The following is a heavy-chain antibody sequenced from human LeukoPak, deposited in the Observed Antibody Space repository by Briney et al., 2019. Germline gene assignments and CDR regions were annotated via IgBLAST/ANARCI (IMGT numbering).Heavy chain of an antibody. D-gene: IGHD6-19*01. CDR2: ISYDGSNK. CDR1: GFTFSSYG. Sequence: GGSLRLSCAASGFTFSSYGMHWVRQAPGKGLEWVAVISYDGSNKYYADSVKGRFTISRDNSKNTLYLQVNSLRAEDTAVYYCAKDRFPYSSGWYHFDYWGQGTLVTVSS. J-gene: IGHJ4*02. V-gene: IGHV3-30*18. CDR3: AKDRFPYSSGWYHFDY.